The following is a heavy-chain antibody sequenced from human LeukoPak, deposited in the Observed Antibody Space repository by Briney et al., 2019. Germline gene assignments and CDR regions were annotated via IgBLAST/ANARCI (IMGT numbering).Heavy chain of an antibody. CDR3: ARGDSGTFPY. CDR1: GYIFSNYG. CDR2: ISIYSGAS. J-gene: IGHJ4*02. V-gene: IGHV1-18*01. D-gene: IGHD1-26*01. Sequence: ASVKVSCQASGYIFSNYGISWLRQAPGQGLEWMGWISIYSGASNYAQKYQGRVTMTTDTSTSTAYLELRSLRSDDTAVYYCARGDSGTFPYWGQETLVTVSA.